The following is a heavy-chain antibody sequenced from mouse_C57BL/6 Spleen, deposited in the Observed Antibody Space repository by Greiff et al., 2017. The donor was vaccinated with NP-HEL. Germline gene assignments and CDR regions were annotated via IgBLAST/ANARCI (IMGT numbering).Heavy chain of an antibody. CDR1: GYTFTSYW. J-gene: IGHJ3*01. CDR2: INPNSGST. V-gene: IGHV1-64*01. Sequence: VQLQQPGAELVKPGASVKLSCKASGYTFTSYWMHWVKQRPGQGLEWIGMINPNSGSTNYNEKFKSKATLTVDKSSSTSYMQLSSLTSEDSAVYYCEGGAPWFAYWGQGTLVTVSA. CDR3: EGGAPWFAY.